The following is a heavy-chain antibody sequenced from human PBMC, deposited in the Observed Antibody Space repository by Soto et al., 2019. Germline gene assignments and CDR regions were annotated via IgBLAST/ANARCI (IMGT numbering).Heavy chain of an antibody. D-gene: IGHD2-15*01. CDR3: VRGGGGGLFDP. Sequence: GGSLRLSCAGSSFTFGDSYMSWIRQAPGKGLEWLSYISPGSRYPAYADSVKGRFTISRDNAKRSLYLQMMSLTAEDTAIYYCVRGGGGGLFDPWGQGTMVTVSS. J-gene: IGHJ5*02. V-gene: IGHV3-11*06. CDR2: ISPGSRYP. CDR1: SFTFGDSY.